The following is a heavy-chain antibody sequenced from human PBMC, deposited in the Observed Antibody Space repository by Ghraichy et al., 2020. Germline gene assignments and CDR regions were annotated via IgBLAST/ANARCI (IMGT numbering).Heavy chain of an antibody. CDR1: GASLSSAY. V-gene: IGHV4-59*01. CDR2: FSDTGTT. D-gene: IGHD2/OR15-2a*01. J-gene: IGHJ6*03. Sequence: SETLSLTCTVSGASLSSAYWSWIRQSPGKRLEWIGYFSDTGTTNYNPSLQSRVSILADTSKNQFSLKLISVTAADSAVYYCARDEYSNTGGYFYYMNVWGKGTTVTVSS. CDR3: ARDEYSNTGGYFYYMNV.